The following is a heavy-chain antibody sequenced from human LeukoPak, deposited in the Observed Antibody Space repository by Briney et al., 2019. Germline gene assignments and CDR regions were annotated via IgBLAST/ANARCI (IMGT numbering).Heavy chain of an antibody. CDR1: GGSISSSSYY. D-gene: IGHD6-13*01. J-gene: IGHJ5*02. CDR3: ARLGSSWYGVPSRGFDP. CDR2: IYYSGST. V-gene: IGHV4-39*01. Sequence: PSETLSLTCTVSGGSISSSSYYWGWIRQPPGKGLEWIGSIYYSGSTYYNPSLKSRVTISVDTSKNQFSLKLSSVTAADTAVYYCARLGSSWYGVPSRGFDPWGQGTLVTVSS.